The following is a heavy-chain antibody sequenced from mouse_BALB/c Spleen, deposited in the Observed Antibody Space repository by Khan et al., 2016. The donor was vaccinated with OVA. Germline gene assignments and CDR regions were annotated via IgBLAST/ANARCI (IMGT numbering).Heavy chain of an antibody. Sequence: QVRLQQSGAELVKPGASVKLSCKASGYTFTSYDINWVRQRPEQGLEWIGWIFPGDDSTKYNEKFKGKATLTSDKSSRTAYMQLSRLTSEDSAVYFCARHSYGGILYWYCDVWGAGTTVTVSS. CDR2: IFPGDDST. CDR1: GYTFTSYD. J-gene: IGHJ1*01. V-gene: IGHV1-85*01. D-gene: IGHD1-1*01. CDR3: ARHSYGGILYWYCDV.